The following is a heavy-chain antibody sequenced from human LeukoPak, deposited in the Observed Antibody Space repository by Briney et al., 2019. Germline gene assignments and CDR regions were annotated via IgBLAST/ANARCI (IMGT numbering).Heavy chain of an antibody. J-gene: IGHJ4*02. V-gene: IGHV4-59*01. CDR2: IYYNGST. D-gene: IGHD3-10*01. CDR1: GGSISSYY. CDR3: ARELTMVRGVTN. Sequence: SETLSLTCTVSGGSISSYYWSWIRQPPGKGLEWIGYIYYNGSTNYNPSLKSHVTISADTSKRNFSLKVKSVTAADTAVYYCARELTMVRGVTNWGQGTLVTVSS.